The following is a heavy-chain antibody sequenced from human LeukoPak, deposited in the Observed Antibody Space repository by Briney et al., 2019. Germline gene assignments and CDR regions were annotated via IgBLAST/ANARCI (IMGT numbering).Heavy chain of an antibody. CDR3: ARVKELATTFHYFYYYMDV. CDR2: IYYSGST. V-gene: IGHV4-31*03. CDR1: GGSISSGGYY. Sequence: SETLSLTCTVSGGSISSGGYYWSWIRQHPGKGLEWIGYIYYSGSTYYNPSLKSRVTISVDTSKNQFSLKLSSVTAADTAVYYCARVKELATTFHYFYYYMDVWDKGATVTVSS. D-gene: IGHD5-24*01. J-gene: IGHJ6*03.